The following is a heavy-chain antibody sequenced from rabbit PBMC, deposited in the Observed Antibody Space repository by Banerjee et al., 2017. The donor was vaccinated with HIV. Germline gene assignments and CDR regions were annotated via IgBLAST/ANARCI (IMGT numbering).Heavy chain of an antibody. D-gene: IGHD4-1*01. CDR3: VRGGYYSSGWGDYGMDL. CDR2: IDPVFSST. CDR1: GFDFSSHG. Sequence: QSLEESGGDLVKPGTSLTLTCTASGFDFSSHGVGWVRQAPGKGLEWIGYIDPVFSSTYYASWAKGRFTISKTSSTTVTLQMTSLTAADTATYFCVRGGYYSSGWGDYGMDLWGQGTLVTVS. J-gene: IGHJ6*01. V-gene: IGHV1S40*01.